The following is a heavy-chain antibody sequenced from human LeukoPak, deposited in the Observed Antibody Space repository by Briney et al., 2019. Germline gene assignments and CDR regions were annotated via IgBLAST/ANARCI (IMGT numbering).Heavy chain of an antibody. CDR3: ARLRDYYYNYVDV. CDR1: GGSISSYY. CDR2: IYTSGST. Sequence: PSETLSLTCTVSGGSISSYYWSWIRQPAGKGLEWIGRIYTSGSTYYNPSLKSRVTISVDTSKIQISLKLNSVTAADTAVYYCARLRDYYYNYVDVWGKGTTVTISS. V-gene: IGHV4-4*07. J-gene: IGHJ6*03.